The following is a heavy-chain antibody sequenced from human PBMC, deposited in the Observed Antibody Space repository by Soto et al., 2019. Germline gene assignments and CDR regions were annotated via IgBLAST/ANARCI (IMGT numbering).Heavy chain of an antibody. V-gene: IGHV4-34*01. Sequence: SETLSLTCAVYGGSFSGYYWSWIRQPPGKGLEWIGEINHSGSTNYNPSLKSRVTISVDTSKNQFSLKLSSVTAADTAVYYCAGTQIVVVPAASINYYYYYMDVWGKGTTVTVS. CDR3: AGTQIVVVPAASINYYYYYMDV. CDR1: GGSFSGYY. CDR2: INHSGST. J-gene: IGHJ6*03. D-gene: IGHD2-2*01.